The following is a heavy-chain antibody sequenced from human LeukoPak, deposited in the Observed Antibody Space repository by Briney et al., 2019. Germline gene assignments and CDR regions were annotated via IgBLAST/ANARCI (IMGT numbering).Heavy chain of an antibody. V-gene: IGHV4-59*08. Sequence: PSETLSLTCTVSGGSISSYYWSWIRQPRGKGLEWIGYIYYSGSTDYNPSLKSRVTISVDTSKNQFSLKLSSVTAADTAVYYCARQGVRGVIWGQGTLVTVSS. CDR2: IYYSGST. J-gene: IGHJ4*02. D-gene: IGHD3-10*01. CDR1: GGSISSYY. CDR3: ARQGVRGVI.